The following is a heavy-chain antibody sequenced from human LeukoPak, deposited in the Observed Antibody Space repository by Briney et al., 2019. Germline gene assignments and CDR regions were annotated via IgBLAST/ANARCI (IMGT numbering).Heavy chain of an antibody. J-gene: IGHJ4*02. V-gene: IGHV3-21*01. CDR2: ISSSSSYI. D-gene: IGHD3-10*01. CDR1: EFTFSSYS. CDR3: ARDSGDRTVDY. Sequence: PGRSLRLSCAASEFTFSSYSMNWVRQAPGKGLEWVSSISSSSSYIYYADSVKGRFTISRDNAKNSLYLQMNSLRAEDTAVYYCARDSGDRTVDYWGQGTLVTVSS.